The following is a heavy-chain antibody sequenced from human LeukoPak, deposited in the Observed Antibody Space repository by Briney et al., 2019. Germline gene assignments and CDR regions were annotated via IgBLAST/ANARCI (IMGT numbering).Heavy chain of an antibody. V-gene: IGHV3-30*04. D-gene: IGHD5-12*01. CDR3: ARESSVAPFDY. J-gene: IGHJ4*02. Sequence: GGSLRLSCAASGSTFSSYAMHWVRQAPGKGLEWVAVISYDGSNKYYADSVKGRFTISRDNSKNTLYLQMNSLRAEDTAVYYCARESSVAPFDYWGQGTLVTVSS. CDR2: ISYDGSNK. CDR1: GSTFSSYA.